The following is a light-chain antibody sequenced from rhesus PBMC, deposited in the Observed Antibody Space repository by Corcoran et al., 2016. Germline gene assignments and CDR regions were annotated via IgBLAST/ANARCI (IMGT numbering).Light chain of an antibody. V-gene: IGKV1-22*01. CDR3: QQYSSRPLT. CDR1: QGISSW. Sequence: DIQMTQSPSSLSASVGDTVTITCRASQGISSWLAWYQQKPGKAPNLLIDKASSVQSGVTSRVSSSGSGTDFTLTISSLQSEDFSTYYCQQYSSRPLTFGGGTKVELK. CDR2: KAS. J-gene: IGKJ4*01.